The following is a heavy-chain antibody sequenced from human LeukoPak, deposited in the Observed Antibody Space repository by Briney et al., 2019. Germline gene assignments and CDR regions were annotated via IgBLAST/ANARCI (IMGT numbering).Heavy chain of an antibody. CDR3: ATLGDIVVVVAAYFDY. V-gene: IGHV3-7*01. CDR1: GFTFSSYW. CDR2: IKQDGSEK. D-gene: IGHD2-15*01. J-gene: IGHJ4*02. Sequence: GGSLRLSCAASGFTFSSYWVSWVRQAPGKGLEWVANIKQDGSEKYYVDSVKGRFTISRDNAKNSLYLQMNSLRAEDTAVYYCATLGDIVVVVAAYFDYWGQGTLVTVSS.